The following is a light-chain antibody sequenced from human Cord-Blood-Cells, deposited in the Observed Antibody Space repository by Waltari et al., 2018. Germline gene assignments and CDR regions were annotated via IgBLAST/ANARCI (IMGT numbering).Light chain of an antibody. CDR3: QQSYSTLLT. V-gene: IGKV1-39*01. CDR1: QSISSY. CDR2: AAS. Sequence: DIQMTQSPSSLSASVGDRVTITCRASQSISSYLNWYQQKPGKAPKLLIYAASSLQSGVPLRFSGSGSVTDFTLTISSLQPEDFATYYCQQSYSTLLTFGGGTKVEIK. J-gene: IGKJ4*01.